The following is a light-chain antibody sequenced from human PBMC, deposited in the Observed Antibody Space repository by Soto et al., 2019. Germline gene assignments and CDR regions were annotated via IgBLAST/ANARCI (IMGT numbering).Light chain of an antibody. CDR2: GAS. J-gene: IGKJ4*01. CDR3: QQYGSSPPLT. Sequence: EIVLTQPPATLSLSPGERATLSCRASQSVSSYLAWYQQKPGQAPRLLIYGASSRATGIPDRFSGSGSGTDFTLTISRLEPEDFAVYYCQQYGSSPPLTFGGGTKVDIK. V-gene: IGKV3-20*01. CDR1: QSVSSY.